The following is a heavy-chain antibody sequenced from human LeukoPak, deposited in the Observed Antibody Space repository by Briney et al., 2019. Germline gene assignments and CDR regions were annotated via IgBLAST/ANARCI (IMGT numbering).Heavy chain of an antibody. V-gene: IGHV1-46*01. CDR1: GYTFTSYY. J-gene: IGHJ5*02. Sequence: GASVKVSCKASGYTFTSYYMHWVRQAPGQGLEWMGIINPSGGSTSYAQKFQGRVTMTRGTSTSTVYMELSSLRSEDTAVYYCARDETNCSSTSCYPSNWFDPWGQGTLVTVSS. CDR3: ARDETNCSSTSCYPSNWFDP. D-gene: IGHD2-2*01. CDR2: INPSGGST.